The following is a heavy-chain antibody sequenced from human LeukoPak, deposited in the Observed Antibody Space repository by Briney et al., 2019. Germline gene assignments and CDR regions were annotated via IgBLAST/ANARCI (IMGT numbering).Heavy chain of an antibody. J-gene: IGHJ4*02. CDR1: GFTFSSYE. CDR2: ISSSSSYI. Sequence: PGGSLRLSCAASGFTFSSYEMNWVRQAPGKGLEWVSSISSSSSYIYYADSVKGRFTISRDNAKNSLYLQMNSLRAEDTAVYYCARDSSSIAAAGNFDYWGQGTLVTVSS. CDR3: ARDSSSIAAAGNFDY. D-gene: IGHD6-13*01. V-gene: IGHV3-21*04.